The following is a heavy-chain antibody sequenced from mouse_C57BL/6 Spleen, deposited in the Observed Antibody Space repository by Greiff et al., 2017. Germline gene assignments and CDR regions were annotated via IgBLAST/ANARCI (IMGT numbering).Heavy chain of an antibody. D-gene: IGHD2-4*01. J-gene: IGHJ2*01. CDR1: GYSITSGYY. CDR3: AREERYDYAYFDY. CDR2: ISYAGSN. V-gene: IGHV3-6*01. Sequence: EVQVVESGPGLVKPSQSLSLTCSVTGYSITSGYYWNWIRQFPGNKLEWMGYISYAGSNNYNPSPTNRISITRDTSKNQFFLKLNSVTTEDTATYYCAREERYDYAYFDYGGQDTTLAVSS.